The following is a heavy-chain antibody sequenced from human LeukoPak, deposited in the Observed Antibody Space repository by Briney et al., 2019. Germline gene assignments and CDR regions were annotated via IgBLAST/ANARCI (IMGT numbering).Heavy chain of an antibody. J-gene: IGHJ3*02. CDR1: GGTFSSYA. CDR3: AREEREYCGGDCNDAFDI. D-gene: IGHD2-21*02. Sequence: SVKVSCKASGGTFSSYAISWVRQAPGQGLEWMGGIIPIFGTANYAQKFQGRVTITADESTSTAYMGLSSLRSEDTAVYYCAREEREYCGGDCNDAFDIWGQGTMVTVSS. V-gene: IGHV1-69*13. CDR2: IIPIFGTA.